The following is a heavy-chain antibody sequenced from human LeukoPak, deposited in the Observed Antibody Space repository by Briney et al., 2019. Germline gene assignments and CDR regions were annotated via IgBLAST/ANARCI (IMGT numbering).Heavy chain of an antibody. CDR2: ISGSGDRT. CDR3: ARGYHFNHYGMDV. V-gene: IGHV3-23*01. J-gene: IGHJ6*02. D-gene: IGHD1-14*01. CDR1: GITASSYA. Sequence: GGSLRLSCAASGITASSYAMTWVRQAPGKGLEWVSTISGSGDRTLYADSVKGRFTISRDNAENTVYLQMNSLGAEDTAVYYCARGYHFNHYGMDVWGQGTTVTVSS.